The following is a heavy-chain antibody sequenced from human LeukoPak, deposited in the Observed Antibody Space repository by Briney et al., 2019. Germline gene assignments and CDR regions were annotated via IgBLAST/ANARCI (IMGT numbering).Heavy chain of an antibody. CDR1: GDSTSSSSYY. Sequence: SETLSLTCTVSGDSTSSSSYYWGWIRQPPGKGLEWIASMYYSGSTYCNPSLKSRVTISVDTSKNQFSLKLSSVTAADMAVFYCARLGRRYIFVPDFEYWGQGILVTVSS. CDR3: ARLGRRYIFVPDFEY. CDR2: MYYSGST. V-gene: IGHV4-39*01. D-gene: IGHD1-1*01. J-gene: IGHJ4*02.